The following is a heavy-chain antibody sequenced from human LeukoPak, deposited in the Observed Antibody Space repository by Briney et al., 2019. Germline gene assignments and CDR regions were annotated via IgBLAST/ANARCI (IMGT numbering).Heavy chain of an antibody. D-gene: IGHD3-9*01. CDR1: GYTFTSYG. J-gene: IGHJ3*02. CDR2: ISAYNGNT. Sequence: AASVKVSCKASGYTFTSYGISWVRQAPGQGLEWMGWISAYNGNTNYAQKLQGRVTMTTDTSTSTAYMELRSLRSDDTAVYYCARDVFDWFAPDAFDIWGQGTMVTVSS. CDR3: ARDVFDWFAPDAFDI. V-gene: IGHV1-18*01.